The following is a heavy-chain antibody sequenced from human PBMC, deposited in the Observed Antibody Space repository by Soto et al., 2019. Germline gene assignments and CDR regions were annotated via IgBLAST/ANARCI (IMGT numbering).Heavy chain of an antibody. Sequence: ASVKVSFKASGYTFTSYGISWVRQAPGQGLEWMGWISAYNGNTNYAQKLQGRVTMTTDTSTSTAYMELRSLRSDDTAVYYCARDLPVTTQTFIDYWGQGTLVTVSS. J-gene: IGHJ4*02. D-gene: IGHD4-17*01. CDR2: ISAYNGNT. CDR3: ARDLPVTTQTFIDY. CDR1: GYTFTSYG. V-gene: IGHV1-18*01.